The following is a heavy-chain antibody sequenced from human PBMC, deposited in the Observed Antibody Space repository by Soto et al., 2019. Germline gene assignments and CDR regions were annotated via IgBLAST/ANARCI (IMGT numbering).Heavy chain of an antibody. V-gene: IGHV1-69*13. Sequence: SVKVSCKASGGTFSSYAISWVRQAPGQGLEWMGGIIPIFGTANYAQKFQGRVTITADESTSTAYMELSSLRSEDTAVYYCARDPCPPQYCSGGSRKPQTSGMDVWGQGTTVTVSS. J-gene: IGHJ6*02. CDR2: IIPIFGTA. CDR1: GGTFSSYA. D-gene: IGHD2-15*01. CDR3: ARDPCPPQYCSGGSRKPQTSGMDV.